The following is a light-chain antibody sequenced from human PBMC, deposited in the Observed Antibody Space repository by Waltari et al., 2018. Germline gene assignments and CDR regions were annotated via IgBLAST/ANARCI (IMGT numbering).Light chain of an antibody. CDR1: SSDVGGSDY. V-gene: IGLV2-14*03. CDR2: DVT. Sequence: QSALTQPASVSGSPGQSIAISCTGTSSDVGGSDYVSWYQHHPGKAPKVLIYDVTKRPSGVSDRFSGSKSRNTASLTISGLQADDEADFFCASYTSTSTWVFGGGTKLTVL. CDR3: ASYTSTSTWV. J-gene: IGLJ3*02.